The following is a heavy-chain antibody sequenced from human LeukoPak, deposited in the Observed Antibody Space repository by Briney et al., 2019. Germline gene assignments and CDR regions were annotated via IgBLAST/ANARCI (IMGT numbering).Heavy chain of an antibody. Sequence: PGGSLRLSCAASGFTFSSYVMTWVRQAPGQGLEWVSAITGSGGATSYADSVKGRFTISRDNSKNTLYLQMNSLRAEDTAVYYCARASGVGYDSSGYLDYWGQGTLVTVSS. D-gene: IGHD3-22*01. CDR1: GFTFSSYV. V-gene: IGHV3-23*01. CDR2: ITGSGGAT. CDR3: ARASGVGYDSSGYLDY. J-gene: IGHJ4*02.